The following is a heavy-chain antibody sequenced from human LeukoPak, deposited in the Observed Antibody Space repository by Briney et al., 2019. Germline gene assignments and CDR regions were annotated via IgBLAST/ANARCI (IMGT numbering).Heavy chain of an antibody. CDR2: ISHSGNT. Sequence: PSETLSLTCAVYGXSFSDYLWNWIPQPPGKGLEWIGEISHSGNTNYNPSLKRRVTMSVDTSKNQFSLNLNTVTAADTAVYYCAREMIADRGGYDSWGQGSLVTVSS. J-gene: IGHJ4*02. CDR3: AREMIADRGGYDS. V-gene: IGHV4-34*01. D-gene: IGHD2-21*01. CDR1: GXSFSDYL.